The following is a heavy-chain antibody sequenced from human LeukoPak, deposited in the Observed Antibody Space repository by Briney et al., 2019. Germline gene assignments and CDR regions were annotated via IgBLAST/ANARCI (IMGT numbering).Heavy chain of an antibody. J-gene: IGHJ6*02. CDR2: IKQDGSEK. V-gene: IGHV3-7*01. CDR3: ARDSPTRYYYYGMDV. CDR1: GFTFSSYW. Sequence: GGSLRLSCAASGFTFSSYWMSWVRQAPGKGLERVVNIKQDGSEKYYVDSVKGRFTISRDNAKNSLYLQMNSLRAEDTAVYYCARDSPTRYYYYGMDVWGQGTTVTVSS.